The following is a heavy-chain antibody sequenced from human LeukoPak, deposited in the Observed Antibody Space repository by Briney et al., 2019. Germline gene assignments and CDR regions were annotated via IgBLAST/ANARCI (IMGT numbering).Heavy chain of an antibody. D-gene: IGHD3-10*01. CDR2: INHSGST. Sequence: PSETLSLTCTVSGYSISSDYYWGWIRQPPGKGLEWIGEINHSGSTNYNPSLKSRVTISVDTSKNQFSLKLSSVTAADTAVYYCARGRRELTYYYGSGRETKRYYFDYWGQGTLVTVSS. CDR3: ARGRRELTYYYGSGRETKRYYFDY. J-gene: IGHJ4*02. V-gene: IGHV4-38-2*02. CDR1: GYSISSDYY.